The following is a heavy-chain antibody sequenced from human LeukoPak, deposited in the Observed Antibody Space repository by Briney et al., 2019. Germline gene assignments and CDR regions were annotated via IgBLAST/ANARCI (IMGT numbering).Heavy chain of an antibody. V-gene: IGHV3-74*01. CDR2: INTDGNST. J-gene: IGHJ4*02. CDR3: ARVKDGSGNYRYFDY. Sequence: GGSLRLPCAASGFTFSSYWMHWVRQAPGKGLVWVSRINTDGNSTNYADSLKGRFTISRDNAKNTLYLQMNNLRAEDTAVYYCARVKDGSGNYRYFDYWGQGTLVTVSS. D-gene: IGHD3-10*01. CDR1: GFTFSSYW.